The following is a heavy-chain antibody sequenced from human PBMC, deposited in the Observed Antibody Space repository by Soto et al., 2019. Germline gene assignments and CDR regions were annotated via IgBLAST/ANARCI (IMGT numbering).Heavy chain of an antibody. CDR2: IVVGSGNT. D-gene: IGHD3-3*01. V-gene: IGHV1-58*01. Sequence: SVKVSCKASGFTFTSSAVQWVRQARGQRLEWIGWIVVGSGNTNYAQKFQERVTITRDMSTSTAYMELSSLRSEDTAVYYCAADPYYDFWSGYYFGYYGMDVWGQGTTVTVSS. CDR1: GFTFTSSA. CDR3: AADPYYDFWSGYYFGYYGMDV. J-gene: IGHJ6*02.